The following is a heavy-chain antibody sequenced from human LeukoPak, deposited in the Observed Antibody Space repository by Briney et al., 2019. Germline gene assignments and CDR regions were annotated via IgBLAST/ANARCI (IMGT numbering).Heavy chain of an antibody. D-gene: IGHD6-19*01. Sequence: GGSLRPSCAAYGSTFGSFSTNWVRPAPGKGLEWVSSISSSSSYIYYADSVKGRFTISRDNAKNSLYLQMNSLRAEDTAVYYCARHLHSSGWYYYYGMDVWGQGTTVTVSS. CDR2: ISSSSSYI. J-gene: IGHJ6*02. CDR3: ARHLHSSGWYYYYGMDV. V-gene: IGHV3-21*01. CDR1: GSTFGSFS.